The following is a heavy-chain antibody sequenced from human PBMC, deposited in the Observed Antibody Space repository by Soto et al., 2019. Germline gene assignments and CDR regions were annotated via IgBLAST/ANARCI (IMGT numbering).Heavy chain of an antibody. J-gene: IGHJ6*02. Sequence: PGGSLRPSCAASGFTFSSYGIHWVRPGPGKGLEWVADISFDGINKYYGDSVKGRFTISRDNSKNTVSLQMNSLRAEDTGVYYCAKGRGRNYYYGMDVWGRGTTVTVSS. V-gene: IGHV3-30*18. CDR3: AKGRGRNYYYGMDV. CDR2: ISFDGINK. CDR1: GFTFSSYG.